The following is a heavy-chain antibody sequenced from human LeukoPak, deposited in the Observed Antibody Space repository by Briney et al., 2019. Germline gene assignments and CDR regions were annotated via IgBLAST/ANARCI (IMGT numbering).Heavy chain of an antibody. J-gene: IGHJ4*02. CDR3: AKPPRPAAAAGTSIFDY. V-gene: IGHV3-23*01. CDR2: ISGSGDTT. Sequence: GGSLRLSCAASGFTFSSYNMNWVRQAPGKGLEWVSTISGSGDTTYSADSVKGRFTISRDNSKNTLYLQMNSLRAEDTAVYYCAKPPRPAAAAGTSIFDYWGQGTLVTVSS. D-gene: IGHD6-13*01. CDR1: GFTFSSYN.